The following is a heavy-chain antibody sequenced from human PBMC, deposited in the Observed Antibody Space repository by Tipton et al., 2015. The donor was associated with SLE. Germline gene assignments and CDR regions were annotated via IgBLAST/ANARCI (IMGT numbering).Heavy chain of an antibody. Sequence: SLRLSCAASGFNFSPFVMHWVRQASGKGLEYVAAISSDGGTAYYAVSVKGRFTISRDNSRNTLYLQMGSVRPEDMAVYYCAKVGGTTYGWNFDLWGRGTQVTVSS. CDR1: GFNFSPFV. V-gene: IGHV3-64*02. CDR2: ISSDGGTA. CDR3: AKVGGTTYGWNFDL. D-gene: IGHD1-7*01. J-gene: IGHJ2*01.